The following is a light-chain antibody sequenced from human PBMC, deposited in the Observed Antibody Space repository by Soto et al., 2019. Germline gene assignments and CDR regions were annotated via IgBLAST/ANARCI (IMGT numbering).Light chain of an antibody. CDR2: AAS. J-gene: IGKJ1*01. CDR3: QQSYSTPWT. V-gene: IGKV1-39*01. CDR1: QSISSY. Sequence: DIQMTQSPSSLSASVGDRVTITCRASQSISSYLNWYQQKPGKAPKLLMDAASSLQSGVPSRFSGSGSGTDFTLTISSLQPEDFATYYCQQSYSTPWTFGQGTKVEIK.